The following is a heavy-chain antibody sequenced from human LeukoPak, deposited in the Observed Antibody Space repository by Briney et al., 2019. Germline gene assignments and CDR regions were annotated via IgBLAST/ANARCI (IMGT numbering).Heavy chain of an antibody. V-gene: IGHV4-34*01. CDR1: GGSFSGYY. Sequence: SETLSLTCAVYGGSFSGYYWSWIRQPPGKGLEWIGEINHSGSTNYNPSLKSRVTISVDTSKNQFSLKLSSVTAADTAVYYCARHLGYGSGSYSPFDYWGQGTLVTVSS. D-gene: IGHD3-10*01. J-gene: IGHJ4*02. CDR2: INHSGST. CDR3: ARHLGYGSGSYSPFDY.